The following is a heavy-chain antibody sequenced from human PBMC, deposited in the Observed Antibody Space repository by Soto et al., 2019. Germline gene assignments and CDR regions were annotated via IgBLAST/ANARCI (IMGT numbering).Heavy chain of an antibody. D-gene: IGHD3-10*01. CDR2: ISPMFGAA. CDR3: AGEGQVHTPALDY. Sequence: QVQLVQSGAEMKKPGSSVKVSCQPSGVTFNTYAMNWVRQAPGQGTEWMGDISPMFGAANYAPKFQGRVTITADESRGTAYMECSSVTSEDTALYFCAGEGQVHTPALDYWGQGTLVTVSS. J-gene: IGHJ4*02. CDR1: GVTFNTYA. V-gene: IGHV1-69*19.